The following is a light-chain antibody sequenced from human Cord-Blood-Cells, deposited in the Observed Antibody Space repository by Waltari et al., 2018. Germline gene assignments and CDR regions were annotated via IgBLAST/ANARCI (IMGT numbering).Light chain of an antibody. CDR1: SSNIWAGYD. CDR3: QSYVSSLSGSV. Sequence: QSVLTQQPSVSGAPGKRGTISCTGSSSNIWAGYDVHWYQQLPGTAPKLLTYGKRNRPSGVPARFPGSNSGTSASPAITGLQAEDEADYYCQSYVSSLSGSVFGGGTKLTVL. V-gene: IGLV1-40*01. J-gene: IGLJ3*02. CDR2: GKR.